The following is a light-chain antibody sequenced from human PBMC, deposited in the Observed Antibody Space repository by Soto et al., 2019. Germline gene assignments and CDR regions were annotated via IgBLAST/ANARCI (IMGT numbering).Light chain of an antibody. V-gene: IGKV1-9*01. CDR1: QAIGSY. CDR2: SAS. Sequence: IQLTQSPSSLSASVGDTVTITCRASQAIGSYFAWYQQRPGTAPKLLIYSASTLHSGVPSRFSGSGSGTDFTLTISSLQPDDFATYYCQQFIDGWTFGQGTKVEIK. J-gene: IGKJ1*01. CDR3: QQFIDGWT.